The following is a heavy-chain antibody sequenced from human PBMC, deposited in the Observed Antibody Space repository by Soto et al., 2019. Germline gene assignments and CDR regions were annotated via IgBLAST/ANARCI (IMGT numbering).Heavy chain of an antibody. V-gene: IGHV3-23*01. CDR1: GFTFSSYA. CDR2: ISGSGGST. D-gene: IGHD3-22*01. J-gene: IGHJ4*02. Sequence: GGSLRLSCAASGFTFSSYAMSWVRQAPGKGLEWVSAISGSGGSTYYADSVKGRFTIPRDNSKNTLYLQMNSLRAEDTAVYYCAKDRDYYDSSGYPTYFDSWGQETLVTVSS. CDR3: AKDRDYYDSSGYPTYFDS.